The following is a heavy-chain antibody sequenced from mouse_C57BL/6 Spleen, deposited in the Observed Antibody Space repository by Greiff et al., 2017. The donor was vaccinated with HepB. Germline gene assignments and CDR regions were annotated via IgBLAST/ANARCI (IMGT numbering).Heavy chain of an antibody. V-gene: IGHV14-4*01. J-gene: IGHJ2*01. CDR2: IDPENGDT. CDR1: GFNIKDDY. Sequence: VQLQQSGAELVRPGASVKLSCTASGFNIKDDYMHWVKQRPEQGLEWIGWIDPENGDTEYASKLQGKATITADTSSNTAYLQLSSLTSEDTAVYYCTTLITTVVATDYWGQGTTLTVSS. CDR3: TTLITTVVATDY. D-gene: IGHD1-1*01.